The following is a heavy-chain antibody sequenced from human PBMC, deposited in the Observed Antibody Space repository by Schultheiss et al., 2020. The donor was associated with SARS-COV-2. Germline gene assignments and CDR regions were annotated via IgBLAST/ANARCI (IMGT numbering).Heavy chain of an antibody. J-gene: IGHJ2*01. CDR1: GFPFSLFA. Sequence: GGSLRLSCAASGFPFSLFAMSWVRQAPGKGLEWVSSIGGSGGSTYYADSVKGRFTISRDNSKNTLYLQMNSLRAEDTAVYYCAKEGIVVVPAAIGYFDLWGRGTLVTVSS. CDR3: AKEGIVVVPAAIGYFDL. V-gene: IGHV3-23*01. D-gene: IGHD2-2*01. CDR2: IGGSGGST.